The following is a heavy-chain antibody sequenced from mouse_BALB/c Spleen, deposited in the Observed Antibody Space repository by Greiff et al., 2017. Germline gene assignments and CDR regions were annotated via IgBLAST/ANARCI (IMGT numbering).Heavy chain of an antibody. D-gene: IGHD1-1*01. CDR1: GYTFSSYW. Sequence: VKLMESGAELMKPGASVKISCKATGYTFSSYWIEWVKQRPGHGLEWIGEILPGSGSTIYNEKFKGKATFTADTSSNTAYMQLSSLTSEDSAVYYCARRGTTVVIDYWGQGTTLTVSS. CDR3: ARRGTTVVIDY. V-gene: IGHV1-9*01. CDR2: ILPGSGST. J-gene: IGHJ2*01.